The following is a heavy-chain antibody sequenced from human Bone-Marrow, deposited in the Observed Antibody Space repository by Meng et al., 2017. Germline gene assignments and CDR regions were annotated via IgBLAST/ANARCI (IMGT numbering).Heavy chain of an antibody. V-gene: IGHV1-46*01. D-gene: IGHD3-10*01. J-gene: IGHJ4*02. CDR3: SREVRGPTRNDY. Sequence: ASVKVSCKASGYTFTSYYMHWVRQAPGQGLEWMGIINPSGGSTSYAQKFQGRVTMTRDTSTSTVYMELSSLRSEDTAVYYCSREVRGPTRNDYWGQGTLVTISS. CDR2: INPSGGST. CDR1: GYTFTSYY.